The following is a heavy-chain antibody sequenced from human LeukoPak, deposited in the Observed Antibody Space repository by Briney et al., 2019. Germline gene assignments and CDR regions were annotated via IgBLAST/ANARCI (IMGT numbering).Heavy chain of an antibody. D-gene: IGHD1-1*01. CDR3: ARGRKLERLDAFDI. CDR2: MNPNSGNT. V-gene: IGHV1-8*03. J-gene: IGHJ3*02. CDR1: GYTFTSYD. Sequence: ASVKVSCKASGYTFTSYDINWVRQATGQGLEWMGWMNPNSGNTGYAQKFQGRVTITRNTSISTAYMELSSLRSEDTAVYYCARGRKLERLDAFDIWGQGTMVTVSS.